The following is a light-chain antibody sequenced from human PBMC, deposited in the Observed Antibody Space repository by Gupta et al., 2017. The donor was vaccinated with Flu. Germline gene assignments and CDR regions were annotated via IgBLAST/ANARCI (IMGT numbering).Light chain of an antibody. Sequence: GQTATITSGEDNIGNKGVRWYQQKPGQAPVLVVYDDRHRPSGIPGRFSGTNSGNTATLTISRDAAGDEADYYCQVGDSRTDHRVFGGGTKLTVL. CDR2: DDR. CDR1: NIGNKG. V-gene: IGLV3-21*02. J-gene: IGLJ3*02. CDR3: QVGDSRTDHRV.